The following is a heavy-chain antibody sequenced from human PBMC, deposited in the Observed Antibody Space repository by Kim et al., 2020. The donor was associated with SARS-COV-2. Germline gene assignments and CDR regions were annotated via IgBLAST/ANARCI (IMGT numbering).Heavy chain of an antibody. V-gene: IGHV5-10-1*01. CDR3: ARDLWFGELLPFDY. J-gene: IGHJ4*02. Sequence: SPSFQGHVTISADKSISTAYLQWSSLKASDTAMYYCARDLWFGELLPFDYWGQGTLVTVSS. D-gene: IGHD3-10*01.